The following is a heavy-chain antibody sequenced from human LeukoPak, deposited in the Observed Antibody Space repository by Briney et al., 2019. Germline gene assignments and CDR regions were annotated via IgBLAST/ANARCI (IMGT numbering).Heavy chain of an antibody. J-gene: IGHJ4*02. D-gene: IGHD4-11*01. CDR2: IYYSGST. CDR1: GGSISSGDYY. Sequence: SETLSLTCTVSGGSISSGDYYWSWIRQPPGKGLEWIGYIYYSGSTYYNPSLKRRVTISVDTSKNQFSLKLSSVTAADTAVYYCARDPAAYSNDAHDFDYWGQGTLVTVSS. CDR3: ARDPAAYSNDAHDFDY. V-gene: IGHV4-30-4*08.